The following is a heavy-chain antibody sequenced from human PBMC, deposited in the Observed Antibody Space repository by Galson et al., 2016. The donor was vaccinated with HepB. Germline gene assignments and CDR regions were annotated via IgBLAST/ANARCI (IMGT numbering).Heavy chain of an antibody. CDR1: GYNFITYW. CDR3: AIRLYSSGSFDY. J-gene: IGHJ4*02. D-gene: IGHD6-19*01. V-gene: IGHV5-10-1*01. CDR2: IDPSDSYT. Sequence: QSGAEVKKPGESLRISCMGSGYNFITYWISWVRQMPGKGLEWMGSIDPSDSYTNYSPSFQGHVTISTDRSISTAYLQWSSLKASDTAIYYCAIRLYSSGSFDYWGQGTPVTVSS.